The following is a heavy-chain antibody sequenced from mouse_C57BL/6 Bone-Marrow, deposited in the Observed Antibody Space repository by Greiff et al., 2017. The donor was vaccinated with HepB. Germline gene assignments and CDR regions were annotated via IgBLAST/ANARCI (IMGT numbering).Heavy chain of an antibody. J-gene: IGHJ1*03. Sequence: VQLQQSGAELARPGASVKLSCKASGYTFTSYGISWVKQRTGQGLEWIGEIYPRSGNTYYNEKFKGKATLTADKSSSTAYMELRSLTSEDSAVYFCANPSYDGSSYWYFDVWGTGTTVTVSS. V-gene: IGHV1-81*01. CDR2: IYPRSGNT. CDR1: GYTFTSYG. D-gene: IGHD1-1*01. CDR3: ANPSYDGSSYWYFDV.